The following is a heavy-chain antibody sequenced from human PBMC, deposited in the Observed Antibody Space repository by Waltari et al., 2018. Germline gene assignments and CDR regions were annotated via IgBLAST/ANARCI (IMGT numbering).Heavy chain of an antibody. D-gene: IGHD3-22*01. V-gene: IGHV3-23*01. CDR3: AKGPLIRGSSGYYGMDV. J-gene: IGHJ6*02. Sequence: EVQLLESGGGLVQPGGSLRLSCAASGFTFSSYAMSWVRQAPGQGLEWVSAISGSGGSTYYADSVNGRFTISRDNSKNTLYLQMNSLRAEDTAVYYCAKGPLIRGSSGYYGMDVWGQGTTVTVSS. CDR2: ISGSGGST. CDR1: GFTFSSYA.